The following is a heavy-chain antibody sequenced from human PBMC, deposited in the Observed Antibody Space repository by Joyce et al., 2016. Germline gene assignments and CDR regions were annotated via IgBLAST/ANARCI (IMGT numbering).Heavy chain of an antibody. CDR1: GDSLRDTNW. CDR3: TKSYESGGIRFDY. D-gene: IGHD3-22*01. J-gene: IGHJ4*02. CDR2: IHHSGTT. V-gene: IGHV4-4*02. Sequence: QVHLQESGPGLVNPSGTLSLSCTVSGDSLRDTNWWSWVRQAQGKGLQRIAEIHHSGTTNYNPSLRSQFSILVDKSKNQFFLSLSSATAADTAVYYCTKSYESGGIRFDYWGRGLLVTVSS.